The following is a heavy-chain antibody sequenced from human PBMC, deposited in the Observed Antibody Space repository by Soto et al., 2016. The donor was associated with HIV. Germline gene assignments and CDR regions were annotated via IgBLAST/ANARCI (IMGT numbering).Heavy chain of an antibody. D-gene: IGHD1-1*01. Sequence: EVQLVESGGGLVQRGGPVRLSCAASGFTFSNYWMHWVRQAPGKGLVWVSHINSDGSSTNYADSVKGRFTISRDNAKNTLYLQMNSLRAEDTAVYYCARDYNTRPYYFDYWGQGTLVTVSS. CDR1: GFTFSNYW. CDR3: ARDYNTRPYYFDY. J-gene: IGHJ4*02. CDR2: INSDGSST. V-gene: IGHV3-74*01.